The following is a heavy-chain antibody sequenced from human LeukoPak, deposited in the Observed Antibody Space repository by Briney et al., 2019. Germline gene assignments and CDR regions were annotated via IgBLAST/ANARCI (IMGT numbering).Heavy chain of an antibody. Sequence: PGGSLRLSCAASGFTFSSYAMSWVRQAPGKGLEWVSVIYSGGSTYYADSVKGWFTISRDSSKNTLYLQRNSLGAEDTAVYYCAREGSSRYYFDYWGQGTLVTVSS. CDR3: AREGSSRYYFDY. V-gene: IGHV3-23*03. CDR1: GFTFSSYA. J-gene: IGHJ4*02. D-gene: IGHD6-6*01. CDR2: IYSGGST.